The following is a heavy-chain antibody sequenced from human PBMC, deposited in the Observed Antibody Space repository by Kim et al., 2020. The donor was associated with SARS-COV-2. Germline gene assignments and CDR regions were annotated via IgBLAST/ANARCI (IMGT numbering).Heavy chain of an antibody. D-gene: IGHD3-22*01. CDR2: IKQDGSEK. CDR1: GFTFSSYW. J-gene: IGHJ4*02. Sequence: GGSLRLSCAASGFTFSSYWMSWVRQAPGKGLEWVANIKQDGSEKYYVDSVKGRFTISRDNAKNSLYLQMNSLRAEDTAVYYCAREGDYYDSSGYYQDYWGQGTLVTVSS. V-gene: IGHV3-7*01. CDR3: AREGDYYDSSGYYQDY.